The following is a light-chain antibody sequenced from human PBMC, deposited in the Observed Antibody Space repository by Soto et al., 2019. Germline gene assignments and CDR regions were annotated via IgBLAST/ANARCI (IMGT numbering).Light chain of an antibody. J-gene: IGLJ1*01. Sequence: QSVLTQPASVSGSPGQSITISCTGSSSDVGGYKFVSWYRQHPGKVPQLLIYEATKRPAGVSHRFSGSKSDNTASFTISGLQSEDEADYFCCSYAGRSIYVFGTGTKVTVL. CDR1: SSDVGGYKF. V-gene: IGLV2-23*01. CDR2: EAT. CDR3: CSYAGRSIYV.